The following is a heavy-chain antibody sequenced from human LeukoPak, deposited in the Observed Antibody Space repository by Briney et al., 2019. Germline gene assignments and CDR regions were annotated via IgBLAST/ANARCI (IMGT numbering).Heavy chain of an antibody. CDR2: IYYSGST. D-gene: IGHD5-24*01. CDR3: ARLQIYYGMDV. V-gene: IGHV4-59*01. CDR1: VGSISTYY. J-gene: IGHJ6*02. Sequence: SETLSLTCTVSVGSISTYYWSWIRQPPGKGLEWIGYIYYSGSTNYNPTLKSRVTISVDTSKNQFSLKLSSVTAADTAVYYCARLQIYYGMDVWGQGTTVTVSS.